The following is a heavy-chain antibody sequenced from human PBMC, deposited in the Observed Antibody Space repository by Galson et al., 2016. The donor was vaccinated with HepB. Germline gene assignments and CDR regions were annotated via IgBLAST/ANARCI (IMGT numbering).Heavy chain of an antibody. D-gene: IGHD3-10*01. CDR1: GYTFPNYG. CDR3: AREGIAMLGRVILGPIGRFDY. J-gene: IGHJ4*02. CDR2: ISPYNGDT. Sequence: SVKVSCKASGYTFPNYGISWVRQAPGQGLEWMGWISPYNGDTKYAQKFQGRVTLTTETSTSTAYMELRSLRSDDTAVYYCAREGIAMLGRVILGPIGRFDYWGQGTLVTVSS. V-gene: IGHV1-18*01.